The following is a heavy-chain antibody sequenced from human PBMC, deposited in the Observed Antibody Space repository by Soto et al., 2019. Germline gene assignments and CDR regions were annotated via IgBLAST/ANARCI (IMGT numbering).Heavy chain of an antibody. CDR1: GFTFNKYS. V-gene: IGHV3-21*06. D-gene: IGHD3-22*01. CDR2: ITSKTGDQ. J-gene: IGHJ4*02. Sequence: EVRLVESGGGLVKPGGSLRLSCAASGFTFNKYSMNWVRQAPGKGLEWDSSITSKTGDQYYADSVKGRFIISRDNTKNSLSLQVTSLRDEDTAVYYCARDLMPNDRGLGDLAYWGQGTLVTVSS. CDR3: ARDLMPNDRGLGDLAY.